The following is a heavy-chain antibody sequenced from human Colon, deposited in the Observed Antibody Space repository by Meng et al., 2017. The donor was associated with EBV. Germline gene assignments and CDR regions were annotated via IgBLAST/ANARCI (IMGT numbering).Heavy chain of an antibody. CDR1: GESVATGRYY. V-gene: IGHV4-61*01. Sequence: QVQRQDSGPGLVKPSETLSLTWTVSGESVATGRYYWSWIRQPPGKGLEWIAYIYYIGGTNYNPSLKSRLTISLDTSKNQFSLSLRSVTAADTAVYYCARVSGRSFDPWGQGTLVTVSS. J-gene: IGHJ5*02. CDR3: ARVSGRSFDP. CDR2: IYYIGGT. D-gene: IGHD3-10*01.